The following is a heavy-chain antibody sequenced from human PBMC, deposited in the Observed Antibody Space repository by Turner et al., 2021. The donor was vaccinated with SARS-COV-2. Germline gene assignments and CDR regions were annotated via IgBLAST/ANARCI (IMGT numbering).Heavy chain of an antibody. J-gene: IGHJ4*02. CDR3: ARDPRGGHYYDSSGYYPDY. CDR2: ILDDGSNK. Sequence: VQLVESGGGVVQPGRSLRLSCAASGFTFSSYGMPWVRQAPGKGLGGVGIILDDGSNKYYADSVKGRFTISRDNSKNTLYLQMNSLRAEDTAVYYCARDPRGGHYYDSSGYYPDYWGQGTLVTVSS. CDR1: GFTFSSYG. D-gene: IGHD3-22*01. V-gene: IGHV3-33*08.